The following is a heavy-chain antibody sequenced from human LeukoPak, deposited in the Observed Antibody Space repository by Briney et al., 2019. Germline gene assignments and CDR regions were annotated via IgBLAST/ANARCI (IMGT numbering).Heavy chain of an antibody. V-gene: IGHV3-53*01. CDR3: ARDGRRYSGSYYLFY. Sequence: GGSLRLSCAASGFTVSSNYMSWVRQAPGKGLEWVSVIYSGGSTYYADSVKGRFTTSRDNSKNTLYLQMNSLRAEDTAVYYCARDGRRYSGSYYLFYWGQGTLVTVSS. CDR2: IYSGGST. D-gene: IGHD1-26*01. J-gene: IGHJ4*02. CDR1: GFTVSSNY.